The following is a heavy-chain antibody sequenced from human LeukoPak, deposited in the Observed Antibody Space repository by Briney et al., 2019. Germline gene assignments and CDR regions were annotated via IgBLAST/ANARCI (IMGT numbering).Heavy chain of an antibody. CDR3: ASLVPAAI. CDR2: IYSGGST. D-gene: IGHD2-2*02. V-gene: IGHV3-66*02. J-gene: IGHJ4*02. CDR1: GFTVSSNY. Sequence: GGSLRLSCAASGFTVSSNYMSWVRQAPGKGLEWVSAIYSGGSTYYAASVKSRFTISRDNSKNTLYHQINSLRAEDTAADYCASLVPAAIWGQGTLVTVSS.